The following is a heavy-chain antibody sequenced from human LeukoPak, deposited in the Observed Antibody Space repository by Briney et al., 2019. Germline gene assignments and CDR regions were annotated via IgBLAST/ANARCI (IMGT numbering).Heavy chain of an antibody. Sequence: SQTLSLTCTVSGGSISSSSYYWGWIRQPPGKGLEWIGSICYSGSTYYNPSLKSRVTISVDTSKNQFSLKLSSVTAADTAVYYCARHGNFLPPFWGGPDDYWGQGTLVTVSS. CDR1: GGSISSSSYY. V-gene: IGHV4-39*01. J-gene: IGHJ4*02. D-gene: IGHD3-3*01. CDR2: ICYSGST. CDR3: ARHGNFLPPFWGGPDDY.